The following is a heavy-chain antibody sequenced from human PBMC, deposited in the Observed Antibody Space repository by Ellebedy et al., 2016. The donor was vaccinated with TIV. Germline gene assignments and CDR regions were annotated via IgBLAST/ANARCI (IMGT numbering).Heavy chain of an antibody. J-gene: IGHJ3*02. V-gene: IGHV4-4*07. Sequence: MPSETLSLTCTVSGGSINNRYWSWIRQVAGKGLEWIGRIYSSGTTNYNPSPNSRVTMSVDTYKNQFSLRLTSVTAADTAIYYCARWFDASDNDAFDIWGQGRVVIVSS. CDR1: GGSINNRY. CDR2: IYSSGTT. D-gene: IGHD2-2*01. CDR3: ARWFDASDNDAFDI.